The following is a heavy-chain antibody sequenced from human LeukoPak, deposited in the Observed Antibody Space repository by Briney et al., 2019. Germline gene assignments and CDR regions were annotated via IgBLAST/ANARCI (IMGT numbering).Heavy chain of an antibody. D-gene: IGHD4-17*01. CDR1: GYTFTSYG. V-gene: IGHV1-18*01. CDR3: ARVRGDYQKPTFRYYYYYMDV. CDR2: ISAYNGNT. Sequence: ASVKVSCKASGYTFTSYGISWVRQAPGQGLEWMGWISAYNGNTNYAQKLQGRATMTTDTSTSTAYMELRSLRSDDTAVYYCARVRGDYQKPTFRYYYYYMDVWGKGTTVTISS. J-gene: IGHJ6*03.